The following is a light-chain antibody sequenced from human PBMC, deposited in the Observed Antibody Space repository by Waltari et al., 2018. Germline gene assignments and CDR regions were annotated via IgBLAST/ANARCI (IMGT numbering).Light chain of an antibody. CDR1: SSHVGGFEY. Sequence: QSALTQPASVSGSPGQTTTISCPATSSHVGGFEYVPWYQQPPGQAPKLILYEVGNRPSGVSPRFSGSKSGNTASLTISGLQAEDEAKYFCCSFSTTDTVVFGGGTTVTVL. CDR2: EVG. V-gene: IGLV2-14*03. CDR3: CSFSTTDTVV. J-gene: IGLJ3*02.